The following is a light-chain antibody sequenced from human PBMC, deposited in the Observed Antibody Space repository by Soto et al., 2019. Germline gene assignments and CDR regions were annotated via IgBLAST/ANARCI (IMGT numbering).Light chain of an antibody. CDR2: DAS. J-gene: IGKJ2*01. Sequence: DIQMTQSPSSLSASVGDRVIITCRASQSVSSYMNWYQQKLGLAPTLLLSDASNFRSGVPSRLSGSGSGTEFTIPISGLEVADFAIYYCQQSFTTPPYTFGQGTRLEVK. CDR3: QQSFTTPPYT. V-gene: IGKV1-39*01. CDR1: QSVSSY.